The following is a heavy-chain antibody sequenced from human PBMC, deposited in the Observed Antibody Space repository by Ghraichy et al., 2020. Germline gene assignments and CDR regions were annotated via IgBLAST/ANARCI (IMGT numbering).Heavy chain of an antibody. Sequence: SGPTLVKPTQTLTLTCTFSGFSLSTGRVGVGWIRQPPGKALEWLAVIYWDDDKRYSPSLKSRLTITKDTSKNQVVLTMTNMDPVDTATYYCAHRASYWGYTWFDPWGQGTLVTVSS. CDR1: GFSLSTGRVG. CDR3: AHRASYWGYTWFDP. CDR2: IYWDDDK. V-gene: IGHV2-5*02. J-gene: IGHJ5*02. D-gene: IGHD7-27*01.